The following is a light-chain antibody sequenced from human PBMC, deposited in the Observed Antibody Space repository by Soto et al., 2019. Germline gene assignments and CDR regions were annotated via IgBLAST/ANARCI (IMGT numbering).Light chain of an antibody. CDR1: QSVSSN. J-gene: IGKJ4*01. CDR2: GAS. CDR3: QHYNNWPLT. V-gene: IGKV3-15*01. Sequence: EIVMTQSPASLSVSPGETATLSCRASQSVSSNLAWYQQKPGQAPRLLIYGASTRATGMPARFSGSGSGTEFTLTITSLQSEDFAVYYCQHYNNWPLTFGGGTKVESK.